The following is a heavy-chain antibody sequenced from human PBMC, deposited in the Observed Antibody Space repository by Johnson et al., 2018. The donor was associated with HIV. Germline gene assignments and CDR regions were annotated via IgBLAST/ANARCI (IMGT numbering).Heavy chain of an antibody. D-gene: IGHD3-22*01. J-gene: IGHJ3*02. V-gene: IGHV3-30-3*01. Sequence: QVQLVESGGGVVQPGRSLRLSCAASGFTFSSYAMHWVRQAPGTGLEWVAVISYDGSNKYYADSVKGRFTISRDNSKNTLYLQMNSLRAEDTAVYYCARVRGLIAFDIWGQGTKVTVAS. CDR1: GFTFSSYA. CDR2: ISYDGSNK. CDR3: ARVRGLIAFDI.